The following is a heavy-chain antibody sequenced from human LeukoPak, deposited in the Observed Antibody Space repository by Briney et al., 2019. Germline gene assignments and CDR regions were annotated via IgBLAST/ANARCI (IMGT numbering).Heavy chain of an antibody. J-gene: IGHJ2*01. V-gene: IGHV4-39*07. Sequence: SETLSPTCTVSGGSISSSSYYWGWIRQPPGKGLEWIGSIYHSGSTYYNPSLKSRVTISVDTSKNQFSLKLSSVTAADTAVYYCARPKSRFYGSGSYAARNWYFDLWGRGTLVTVSS. CDR1: GGSISSSSYY. CDR2: IYHSGST. CDR3: ARPKSRFYGSGSYAARNWYFDL. D-gene: IGHD3-10*01.